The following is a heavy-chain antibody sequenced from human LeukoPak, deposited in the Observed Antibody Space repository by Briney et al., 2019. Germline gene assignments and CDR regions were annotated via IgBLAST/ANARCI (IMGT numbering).Heavy chain of an antibody. CDR1: GFTFDDYA. CDR2: ISGDGGST. Sequence: PGGSLRLSCAASGFTFDDYAMHWVRHAPGKGLEWVSLISGDGGSTYYADSVKGRFTISRDNSKNSLYLQMNSLRTEDTALYYCAKDRRWLQLPYFDYWGQGTLVTVSS. CDR3: AKDRRWLQLPYFDY. V-gene: IGHV3-43*02. J-gene: IGHJ4*02. D-gene: IGHD5-24*01.